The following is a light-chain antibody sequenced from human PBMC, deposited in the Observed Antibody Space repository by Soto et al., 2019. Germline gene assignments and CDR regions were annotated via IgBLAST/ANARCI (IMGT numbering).Light chain of an antibody. CDR1: QSGTSSY. CDR3: QQYGSSPRT. CDR2: GAS. J-gene: IGKJ1*01. Sequence: EIVLTQSPGTLSLSPGERATLSCRASQSGTSSYLAWYQQKPGQAPRLLIYGASRRAAGIPDRFSGSGSGTDFTLTISRMEDEDFAVDYCQQYGSSPRTFGQGTKVEIK. V-gene: IGKV3-20*01.